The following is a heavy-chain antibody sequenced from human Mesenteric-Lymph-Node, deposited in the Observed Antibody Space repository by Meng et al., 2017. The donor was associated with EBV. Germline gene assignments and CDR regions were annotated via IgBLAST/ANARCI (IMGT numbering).Heavy chain of an antibody. CDR1: GYTFTNYA. CDR2: INTNTGKP. D-gene: IGHD3-10*01. J-gene: IGHJ5*02. Sequence: VQRVQLGSELRNPGASVKVSCKASGYTFTNYAMHWVRQAPGQGLEWMGWINTNTGKPTYGQGFTGRFVFSLDTSVSTAYMEINSLKAEDTAVYYCAREQWFGEFSRWFDPWGQGTLVTVSS. V-gene: IGHV7-4-1*02. CDR3: AREQWFGEFSRWFDP.